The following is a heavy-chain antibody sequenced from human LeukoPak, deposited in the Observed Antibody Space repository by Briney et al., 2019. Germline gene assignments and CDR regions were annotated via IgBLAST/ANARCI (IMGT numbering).Heavy chain of an antibody. CDR1: GFTFSDYY. D-gene: IGHD1-26*01. V-gene: IGHV3-11*01. CDR3: ARDLRYSGSYPYFDY. CDR2: ISSSRSTI. J-gene: IGHJ4*02. Sequence: GGSLRLSCAASGFTFSDYYMSWIRQAPGKGLEWVSYISSSRSTIYYADSVKGRFTISRDNAKNSLYLQMNSLRAEDTAVYYCARDLRYSGSYPYFDYWGQGTLVTVSS.